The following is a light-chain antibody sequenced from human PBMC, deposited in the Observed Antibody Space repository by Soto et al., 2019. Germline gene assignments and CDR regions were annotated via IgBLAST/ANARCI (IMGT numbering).Light chain of an antibody. CDR2: FND. J-gene: IGLJ3*02. Sequence: QSVLTQPPSASGTPGQRVSISCSGGRSNIGSNLVSWYQQLPGTAPKLLLYFNDQRPSGVPDRFSGSKSGTSASLAVSELQSEDEADYFCASWDDSLNGVLFGGGTKLTVL. CDR3: ASWDDSLNGVL. CDR1: RSNIGSNL. V-gene: IGLV1-44*01.